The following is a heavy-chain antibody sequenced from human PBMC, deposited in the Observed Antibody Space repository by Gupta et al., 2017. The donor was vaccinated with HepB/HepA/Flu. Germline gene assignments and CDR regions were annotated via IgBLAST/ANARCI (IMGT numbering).Heavy chain of an antibody. CDR3: AREGGDYCTHTRCWKWLDP. Sequence: EVQLVESGGGSVQPGGSLRLSCAASGFTLSTYWMHWVRQVPGKGLVWVSRINSDGSSTNYADSVKGRFTISRDNAKNTLFLQMNSLRAEDTAVYYCAREGGDYCTHTRCWKWLDPWGQGVLVTVSS. CDR2: INSDGSST. D-gene: IGHD2-2*01. V-gene: IGHV3-74*01. CDR1: GFTLSTYW. J-gene: IGHJ5*02.